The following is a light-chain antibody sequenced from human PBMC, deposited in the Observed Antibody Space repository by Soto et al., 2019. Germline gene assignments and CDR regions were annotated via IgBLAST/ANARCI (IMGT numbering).Light chain of an antibody. J-gene: IGKJ4*01. CDR1: QSVSSY. CDR3: QQRSNWPPLT. CDR2: DAS. Sequence: EIVLTQSPATLSLSPGEIATLSCRASQSVSSYLAWYQQKPGQAPRLLIYDASNRATSIPARFSGSGSGTDFTLTISSLEPEDFAVYYCQQRSNWPPLTFGGGTKVEIK. V-gene: IGKV3-11*01.